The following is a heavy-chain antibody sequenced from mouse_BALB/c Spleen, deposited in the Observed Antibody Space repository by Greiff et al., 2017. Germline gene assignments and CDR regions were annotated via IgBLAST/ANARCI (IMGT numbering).Heavy chain of an antibody. V-gene: IGHV1-7*01. D-gene: IGHD3-3*01. J-gene: IGHJ4*01. CDR2: INPSTGYT. Sequence: VQLQESGADLAKPGASVKMSCKASGYTFTSYWMHWVKQRPGQGLEWIGYINPSTGYTEYNQKFKDKATLTADKSSSTAYMQLSSLTSEDSAVYYCARRAGTYAMDYWGQGTSVTVSS. CDR1: GYTFTSYW. CDR3: ARRAGTYAMDY.